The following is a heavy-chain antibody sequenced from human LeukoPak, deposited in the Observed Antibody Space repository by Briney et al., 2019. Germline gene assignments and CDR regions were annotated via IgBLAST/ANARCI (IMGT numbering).Heavy chain of an antibody. CDR2: IHYSGSN. Sequence: PSETLSLTCTISDGSISSYYWNWIRQSPGKGLEWIGHIHYSGSNNYNPSLQSRVSISLDTSKKHFSLDLRSVTAVDTAVYYCARWGHFDTSGYFVVDYWGQGTLVTVSS. D-gene: IGHD3-22*01. CDR1: DGSISSYY. CDR3: ARWGHFDTSGYFVVDY. J-gene: IGHJ4*02. V-gene: IGHV4-59*01.